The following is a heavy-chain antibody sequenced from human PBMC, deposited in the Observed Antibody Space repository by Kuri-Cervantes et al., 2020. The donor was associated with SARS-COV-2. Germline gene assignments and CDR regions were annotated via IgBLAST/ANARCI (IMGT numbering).Heavy chain of an antibody. CDR3: ARGGRRAGAYYFDL. J-gene: IGHJ4*02. D-gene: IGHD2-21*01. CDR1: GGSISGYY. V-gene: IGHV4-4*07. CDR2: ISATGNT. Sequence: GSLRLSCSVTGGSISGYYWSWIRQSAAKELKWIGRISATGNTNYIPGLKSRVTMSVDTSQSQSSLRLNSVTAADTATYYCARGGRRAGAYYFDLWGPGILVTVSS.